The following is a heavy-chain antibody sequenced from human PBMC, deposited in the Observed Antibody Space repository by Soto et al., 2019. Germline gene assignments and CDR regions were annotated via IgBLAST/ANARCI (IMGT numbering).Heavy chain of an antibody. Sequence: SETLSLTCTVSGGSISGSSYYWGWIRQPPGKGLEWIGSIYYSGSTYYNPSLKSRVTISVDTSKNQFSLKLSSVTAADTAVYYCARSSAVITTLDYFDYWGQGTLVTVSS. J-gene: IGHJ4*02. CDR3: ARSSAVITTLDYFDY. D-gene: IGHD3-22*01. CDR2: IYYSGST. V-gene: IGHV4-39*01. CDR1: GGSISGSSYY.